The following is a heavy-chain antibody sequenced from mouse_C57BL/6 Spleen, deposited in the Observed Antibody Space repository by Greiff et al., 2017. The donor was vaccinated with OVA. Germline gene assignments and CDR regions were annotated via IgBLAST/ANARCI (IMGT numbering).Heavy chain of an antibody. Sequence: QVQLQQPGAELVKPGASVKMSCKASGYTFTSYWITWVKQRPGQGLEWIGDIYPGSGSTNYNEKFKSKATLTVDTSSSTAYMQLSSLTSEDSAVYYCARQAEVLRPRDYFDYWGQGTTLTVSS. D-gene: IGHD2-12*01. CDR2: IYPGSGST. J-gene: IGHJ2*01. CDR3: ARQAEVLRPRDYFDY. V-gene: IGHV1-55*01. CDR1: GYTFTSYW.